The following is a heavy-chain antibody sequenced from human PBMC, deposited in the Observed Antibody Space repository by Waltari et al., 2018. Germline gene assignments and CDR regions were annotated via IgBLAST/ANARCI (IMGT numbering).Heavy chain of an antibody. CDR1: GFTFSSSG. Sequence: QVQLVESGGGVVQPGRSLRLSCAASGFTFSSSGMHWVRQTPGRGRELVAGISSDGSRKAYADSVKGRFSISRDNSKNSLSLEMNSLRPEDTAVYYCASCTGGNCYYYGFDVWGQGTTVTVSS. CDR3: ASCTGGNCYYYGFDV. J-gene: IGHJ6*02. D-gene: IGHD2-8*02. CDR2: ISSDGSRK. V-gene: IGHV3-30*03.